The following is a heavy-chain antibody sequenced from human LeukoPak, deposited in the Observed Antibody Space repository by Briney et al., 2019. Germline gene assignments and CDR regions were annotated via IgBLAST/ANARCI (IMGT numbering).Heavy chain of an antibody. CDR3: AKGGSNNWSFDN. Sequence: GSLRLSCAASGFTFSSYGMHWVRQAPGKGLEWVAFIRYDGSNKYYADSVKGRFTIYRDNSKSTLYLQMNSLRPEDTAVYYCAKGGSNNWSFDNWGQGTLVTVSS. CDR2: IRYDGSNK. V-gene: IGHV3-30*02. CDR1: GFTFSSYG. D-gene: IGHD1-1*01. J-gene: IGHJ4*02.